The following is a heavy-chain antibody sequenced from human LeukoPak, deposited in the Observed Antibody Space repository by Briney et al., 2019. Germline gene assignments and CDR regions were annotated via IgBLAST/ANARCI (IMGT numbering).Heavy chain of an antibody. CDR3: AKDSWSGNYQSGGLDV. CDR2: ITNNADTT. CDR1: GFTFRNFA. Sequence: GGSLRLSCAASGFTFRNFAMSWVRQAPGKGLEWVSHITNNADTTYYADSVKGRFTVSRDNSNNILYLQLDSLRAEDAAVYYCAKDSWSGNYQSGGLDVWAQGSTVTVSS. J-gene: IGHJ6*02. V-gene: IGHV3-23*01. D-gene: IGHD3-3*01.